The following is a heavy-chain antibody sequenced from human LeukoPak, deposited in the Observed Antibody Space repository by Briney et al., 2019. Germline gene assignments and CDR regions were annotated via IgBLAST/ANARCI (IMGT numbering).Heavy chain of an antibody. CDR2: IYYSGSI. Sequence: PSETLSLTCTVSGGSISSYYWSWIRRPPGKGLEWIGYIYYSGSINYNPSLKSRLTISVDTSKNQFSLKLSSVTAADTAVYYCARVRGYSYGDLFVEDAFDIWGQGTMVTVSS. CDR1: GGSISSYY. D-gene: IGHD5-18*01. V-gene: IGHV4-59*01. J-gene: IGHJ3*02. CDR3: ARVRGYSYGDLFVEDAFDI.